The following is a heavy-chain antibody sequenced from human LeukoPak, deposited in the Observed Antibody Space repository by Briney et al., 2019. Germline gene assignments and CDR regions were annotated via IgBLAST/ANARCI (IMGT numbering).Heavy chain of an antibody. CDR3: ARGSRESGEDY. J-gene: IGHJ4*02. D-gene: IGHD3-10*01. Sequence: PSETLSLTCTVSGVSINNRTYYWGWIRQPPGKGLEWIGSMYYTGSTYYNPSLKSRVTISLDTSKNQFSLKMTSVTAADTAVYYCARGSRESGEDYWGQGTLVTVSS. CDR1: GVSINNRTYY. CDR2: MYYTGST. V-gene: IGHV4-39*07.